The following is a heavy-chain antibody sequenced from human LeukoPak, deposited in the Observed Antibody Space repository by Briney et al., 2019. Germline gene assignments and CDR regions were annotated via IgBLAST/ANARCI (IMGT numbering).Heavy chain of an antibody. CDR2: INHSGST. CDR1: GGSFSGYY. Sequence: SETLSLTCAVYGGSFSGYYWSWIRQPPGKGLEWLGEINHSGSTNYNPSLKSRVTISVDTSKNQFSLKLSSVTAADTAVYYCARGYYDSSGYRLAEYFQHWGQGTLVTVSS. D-gene: IGHD3-22*01. J-gene: IGHJ1*01. V-gene: IGHV4-34*01. CDR3: ARGYYDSSGYRLAEYFQH.